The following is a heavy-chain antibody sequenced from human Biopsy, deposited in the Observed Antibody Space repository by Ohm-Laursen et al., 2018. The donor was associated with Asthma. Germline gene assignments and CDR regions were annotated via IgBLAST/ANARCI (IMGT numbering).Heavy chain of an antibody. CDR3: ARTYYDFLTGQVNDVFAI. Sequence: AASVKVSCKASGYTFINYAIHWVRQAPGQRLEWMGWINAGNGNTKYSQKFQGRVTITRDTSARTAYMDLSSLRSEDTAVYYCARTYYDFLTGQVNDVFAIWGQGTMVTVSS. D-gene: IGHD3-9*01. J-gene: IGHJ3*02. V-gene: IGHV1-3*01. CDR1: GYTFINYA. CDR2: INAGNGNT.